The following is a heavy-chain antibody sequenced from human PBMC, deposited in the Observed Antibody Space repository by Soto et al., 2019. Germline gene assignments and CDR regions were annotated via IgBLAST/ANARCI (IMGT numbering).Heavy chain of an antibody. D-gene: IGHD2-21*02. Sequence: QVQLQESGPGLVKPSQTLSLTCTVSGGSISSGGYYWSWIRQHPGKGLEWIGYISYSGNTYYNPSLTSRLTISVDTSKNQFSLKLSSVTAADTAVYYCARVRGGDCLNWGQGTLVTVSS. CDR2: ISYSGNT. CDR1: GGSISSGGYY. J-gene: IGHJ4*02. CDR3: ARVRGGDCLN. V-gene: IGHV4-31*03.